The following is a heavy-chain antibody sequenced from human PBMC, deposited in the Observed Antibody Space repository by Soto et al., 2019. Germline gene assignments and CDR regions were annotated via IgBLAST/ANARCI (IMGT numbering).Heavy chain of an antibody. Sequence: QLQLQESGPRLVRPSETLSLTCTVSGASVNTDNYWGWVRQTPGKGLEWIGGVHYTGSTYYSSTLSGRVSMAIDAAMSGLVRNLRSVTAADAAMCYCVKHEVWLGRLTWGQGTLVTVSS. D-gene: IGHD1-1*01. CDR2: VHYTGST. CDR1: GASVNTDNY. CDR3: VKHEVWLGRLT. J-gene: IGHJ5*02. V-gene: IGHV4-39*01.